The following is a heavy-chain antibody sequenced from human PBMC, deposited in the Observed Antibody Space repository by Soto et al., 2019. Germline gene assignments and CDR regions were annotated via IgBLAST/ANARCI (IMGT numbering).Heavy chain of an antibody. CDR2: INSDESSI. V-gene: IGHV3-74*01. Sequence: PGWSLRLSCAASGFTFSSYWMHLVRQAPGKGLVWVSRINSDESSISYADSVKGRFTISRDNAKNTLYLQMNSLRAEDAAVYYCARGGGIQLWYYSYGMDVWGQGTKVTVSS. CDR1: GFTFSSYW. D-gene: IGHD5-18*01. J-gene: IGHJ6*02. CDR3: ARGGGIQLWYYSYGMDV.